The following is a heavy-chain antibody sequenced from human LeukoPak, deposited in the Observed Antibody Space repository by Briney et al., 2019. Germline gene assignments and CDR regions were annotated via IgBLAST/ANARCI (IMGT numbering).Heavy chain of an antibody. CDR1: GFTFSSYW. Sequence: GGSLRLSCAASGFTFSSYWMHWVRQAPGKRLVWVSRINSDGSSTSYADSVKGRFTISRDNAKNTLYLQMNSLRAEDTAVYYCARDQRYGDYFDYWGQGTLVTVSS. CDR3: ARDQRYGDYFDY. D-gene: IGHD4-17*01. J-gene: IGHJ4*02. V-gene: IGHV3-74*01. CDR2: INSDGSST.